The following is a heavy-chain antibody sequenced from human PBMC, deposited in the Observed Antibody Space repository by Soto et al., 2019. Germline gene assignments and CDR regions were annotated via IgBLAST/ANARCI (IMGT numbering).Heavy chain of an antibody. V-gene: IGHV3-23*01. D-gene: IGHD3-3*01. CDR2: ISSSGTST. CDR3: AKESEGANYDFWSGYSFDS. CDR1: GFSFSSYA. Sequence: EVHLLESGGGLVQPGGSPRLSCAASGFSFSSYAMSWVRQAPGKGLEWVSAISSSGTSTFYADSVRGRFTISRDTSRKTLNLEMNTLRAEDTAFYYCAKESEGANYDFWSGYSFDSWGQGTLVTVAS. J-gene: IGHJ4*02.